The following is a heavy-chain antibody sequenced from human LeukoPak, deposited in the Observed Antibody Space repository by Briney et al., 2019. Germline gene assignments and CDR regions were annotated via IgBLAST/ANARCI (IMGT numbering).Heavy chain of an antibody. V-gene: IGHV1-69*06. Sequence: SVKVSCKASGGTFSSYAISWVRQAPGQGLEWMGGIIPIFGTANYAQKFQGRVTITADKSTSTAYMELSSLRSEDTAVYYCAANSRDGYNSYDYWGQGTLVTVSS. CDR3: AANSRDGYNSYDY. J-gene: IGHJ4*02. CDR2: IIPIFGTA. CDR1: GGTFSSYA. D-gene: IGHD5-24*01.